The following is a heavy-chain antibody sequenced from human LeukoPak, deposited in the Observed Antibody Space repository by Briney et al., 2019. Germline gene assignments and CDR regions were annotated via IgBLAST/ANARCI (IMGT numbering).Heavy chain of an antibody. CDR1: GFTFSSYS. Sequence: GGSLRLSCAASGFTFSSYSMNWVRQAPGKGLEWVSYISSSSTIYYADSVKGRFTISRDNAKNSLYLQMNSLRAEDTAVYYCATMVVGYWGQGTLVTVSS. D-gene: IGHD3-10*01. J-gene: IGHJ4*02. V-gene: IGHV3-48*01. CDR2: ISSSSTI. CDR3: ATMVVGY.